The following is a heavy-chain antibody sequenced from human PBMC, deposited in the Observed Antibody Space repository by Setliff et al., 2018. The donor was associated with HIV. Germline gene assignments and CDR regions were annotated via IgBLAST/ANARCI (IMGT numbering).Heavy chain of an antibody. CDR2: VYHSGTT. CDR1: GGSFSGYY. D-gene: IGHD3-10*01. CDR3: ARHYYDSGSPFDS. J-gene: IGHJ4*02. Sequence: SETLSLTCAVYGGSFSGYYWSWIRQSPEKRLEWIGYVYHSGTTHYSPSLKNRVSIYVDPSKNQFSLRLTSVNAADTAVYYCARHYYDSGSPFDSWGQGTVVTVSS. V-gene: IGHV4-59*08.